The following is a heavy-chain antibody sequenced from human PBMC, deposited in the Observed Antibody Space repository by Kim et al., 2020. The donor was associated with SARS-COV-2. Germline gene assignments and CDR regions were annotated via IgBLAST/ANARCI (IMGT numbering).Heavy chain of an antibody. CDR2: IYSGGSST. CDR1: GFTFSSYA. Sequence: GGSLRLSCAASGFTFSSYAMSWVRQAPGKGLEWVSVIYSGGSSTYYADSVKGRFTISRDNSKNTLYLQMNSLRAEDTAVYYCAKGGIPKASGVFDYWGQGTLVTVSS. V-gene: IGHV3-23*03. D-gene: IGHD3-16*01. J-gene: IGHJ4*02. CDR3: AKGGIPKASGVFDY.